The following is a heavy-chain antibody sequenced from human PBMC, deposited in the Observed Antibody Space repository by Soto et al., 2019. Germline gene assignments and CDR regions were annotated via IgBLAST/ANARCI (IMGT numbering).Heavy chain of an antibody. D-gene: IGHD3-3*01. CDR3: ARGSIFGVVDFDY. V-gene: IGHV4-59*01. CDR2: IYYGGST. CDR1: GGSISSYY. J-gene: IGHJ4*02. Sequence: PSETLSLTCTVSGGSISSYYWSWIRQPPGKGLEWIGYIYYGGSTNYNPSLKSRVTISVDTSKNQFSLKLSSVTAADTAVYYCARGSIFGVVDFDYWGQGTLVTVSS.